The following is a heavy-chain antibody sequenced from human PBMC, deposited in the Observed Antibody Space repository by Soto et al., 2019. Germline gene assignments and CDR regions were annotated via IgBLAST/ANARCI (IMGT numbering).Heavy chain of an antibody. D-gene: IGHD6-19*01. V-gene: IGHV5-10-1*01. J-gene: IGHJ6*02. CDR2: IDPSDSYT. Sequence: PGESLKISCKGSGYSFTSYWISWVHQMPGKGLEWMGRIDPSDSYTNYSPSFQGHVTISADKSISTAYLQWSSLKASDTAMYYCARRGSGWYETSHGMDVWGQGTTVTVSS. CDR3: ARRGSGWYETSHGMDV. CDR1: GYSFTSYW.